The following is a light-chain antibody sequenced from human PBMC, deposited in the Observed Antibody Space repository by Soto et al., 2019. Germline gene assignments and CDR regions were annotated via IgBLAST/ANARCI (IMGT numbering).Light chain of an antibody. V-gene: IGKV1-27*01. Sequence: DVQMTQSPSSLSASVGDRVTITCRASHDISNYVAWLQQKPGKAPKLLIYAASNLQPGVPSRFSGGGDGVDFTLTISSLQPEVVATYYCQKHNTVPLTFGPGTKVDIK. CDR2: AAS. CDR1: HDISNY. J-gene: IGKJ3*01. CDR3: QKHNTVPLT.